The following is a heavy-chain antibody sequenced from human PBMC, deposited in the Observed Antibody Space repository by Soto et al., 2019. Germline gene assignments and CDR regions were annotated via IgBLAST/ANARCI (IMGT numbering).Heavy chain of an antibody. J-gene: IGHJ5*02. V-gene: IGHV4-34*01. D-gene: IGHD3-3*01. Sequence: QVQLQQLGAGLLKPSETLSLTCAVYGGSFSGYYWSWIRQPPGKGMEWIGEINHSGSTNYNPSLKSRVTISVDTSKNQFSLKLSSVTAADTGVYYCASITIFGVVTTIDPWGQGTLVTVST. CDR3: ASITIFGVVTTIDP. CDR2: INHSGST. CDR1: GGSFSGYY.